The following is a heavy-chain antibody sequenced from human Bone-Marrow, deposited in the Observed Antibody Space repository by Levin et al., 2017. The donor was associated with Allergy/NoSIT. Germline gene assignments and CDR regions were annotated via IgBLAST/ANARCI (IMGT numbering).Heavy chain of an antibody. V-gene: IGHV3-30*18. D-gene: IGHD4-17*01. CDR2: ISYDGSNK. CDR1: GFTFSSYG. Sequence: LSLTCAASGFTFSSYGMHWVRQAPGKGLEWVAVISYDGSNKYYADSVKGRFTISRDNSKNTLYLQMNSLRAEDTAVYYCAKATGRCRLPFDYWGQGTLVTVSS. CDR3: AKATGRCRLPFDY. J-gene: IGHJ4*02.